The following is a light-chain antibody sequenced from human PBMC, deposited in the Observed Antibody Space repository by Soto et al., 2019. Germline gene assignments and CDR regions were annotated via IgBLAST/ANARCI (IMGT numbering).Light chain of an antibody. Sequence: QSVLTQPASVSGSPGQSITIPCTGTRRDVGGYNYVSWYQQYSGKSPKLLIYEVTHRPSGVSNRFSGSKSGNTASLTISGIQAEDEADYYCSSYTISNTLPFVFGTGNKVTVL. V-gene: IGLV2-14*01. CDR3: SSYTISNTLPFV. J-gene: IGLJ1*01. CDR1: RRDVGGYNY. CDR2: EVT.